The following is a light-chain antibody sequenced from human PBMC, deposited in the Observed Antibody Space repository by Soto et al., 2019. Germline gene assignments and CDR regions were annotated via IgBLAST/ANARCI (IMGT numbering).Light chain of an antibody. J-gene: IGKJ1*01. V-gene: IGKV3-20*01. CDR2: GVS. CDR1: QIIRSTF. CDR3: QQYDGSPET. Sequence: EIVLTQSPGTLSLSPGERATLSYRASQIIRSTFLAWYQQKPGQAPRLLIHGVSNRATGIPDRFSGSGSGTDFTLIISRLEPEDFAVYYCQQYDGSPETFGQGTKVEIK.